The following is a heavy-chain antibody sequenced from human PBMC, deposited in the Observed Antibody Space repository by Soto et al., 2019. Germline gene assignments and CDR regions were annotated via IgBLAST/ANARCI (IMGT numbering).Heavy chain of an antibody. CDR3: ARDSALRFLEWPNYYYYYGMDV. CDR1: GYTFTSYY. V-gene: IGHV1-46*01. D-gene: IGHD3-3*01. Sequence: ASVKVSCKASGYTFTSYYMHWVRQAPGQGLEWMGIINPSGGSTSYAQKFQGRVTMTRDTSTGTVYMELSSLRSEDTAVYYCARDSALRFLEWPNYYYYYGMDVWGQGTTVTVS. J-gene: IGHJ6*02. CDR2: INPSGGST.